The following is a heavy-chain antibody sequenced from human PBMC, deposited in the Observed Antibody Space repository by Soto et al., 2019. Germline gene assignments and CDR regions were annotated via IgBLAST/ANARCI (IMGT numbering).Heavy chain of an antibody. D-gene: IGHD5-18*01. CDR2: IIPIFGTA. CDR1: GGTFSSYA. J-gene: IGHJ4*02. CDR3: GRDRGGYSRTAYYFDY. V-gene: IGHV1-69*06. Sequence: QVQLVQSGAEVKKPGSSVKVSCKASGGTFSSYAMSWVRQAPGQGLEWMGGIIPIFGTANYAQKFQGRVTITADKSTSTAYMELSSLRSEDTAVYYCGRDRGGYSRTAYYFDYWGKGTLVTVSS.